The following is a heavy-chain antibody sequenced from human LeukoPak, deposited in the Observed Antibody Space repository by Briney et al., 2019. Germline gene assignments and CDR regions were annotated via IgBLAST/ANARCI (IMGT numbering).Heavy chain of an antibody. CDR1: GFTFSGYW. D-gene: IGHD6-13*01. V-gene: IGHV3-7*01. CDR3: ARDQGSSWFNYYYYMDV. J-gene: IGHJ6*03. Sequence: GGSLRLSCAASGFTFSGYWMSWVRQAPGKGLEWVANIKQDGSEKYYVDSVKGRFTISRDNAKNSLYLQMNSLRAEDTAVYYCARDQGSSWFNYYYYMDVWGKGTTVTVSS. CDR2: IKQDGSEK.